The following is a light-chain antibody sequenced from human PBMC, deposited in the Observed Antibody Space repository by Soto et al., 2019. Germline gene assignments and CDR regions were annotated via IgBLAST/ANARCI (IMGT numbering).Light chain of an antibody. Sequence: EIVLTQSPGTLSLSPGERATLFCRASQSVSSSYLAWYQQKPGQAPRLLIYDASSRATGIPDRFSGRGSGTDFTLTISRLEPEDFAVYYCQQYDSSRTFGQGTKVEIK. CDR2: DAS. CDR1: QSVSSSY. CDR3: QQYDSSRT. J-gene: IGKJ1*01. V-gene: IGKV3-20*01.